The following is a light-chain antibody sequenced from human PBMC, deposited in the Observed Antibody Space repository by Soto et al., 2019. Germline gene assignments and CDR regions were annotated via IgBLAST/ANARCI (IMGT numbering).Light chain of an antibody. V-gene: IGKV1-5*01. Sequence: DIQTTHSRSTLSASVGNRVTIPCRASQSISSWLAWYQQKPGKAPKLLIYDASSLESGVPSRFSGSGSGTEFTLTISSLQPDDFATYYCQQYNSYSWTFGQGTKVDIK. CDR1: QSISSW. J-gene: IGKJ1*01. CDR3: QQYNSYSWT. CDR2: DAS.